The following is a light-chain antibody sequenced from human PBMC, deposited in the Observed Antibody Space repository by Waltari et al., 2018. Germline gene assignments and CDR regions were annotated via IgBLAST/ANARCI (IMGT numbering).Light chain of an antibody. CDR3: QQRSNWPPT. CDR2: DVS. J-gene: IGKJ1*01. CDR1: QSVSSS. V-gene: IGKV3-11*01. Sequence: EILLTQSTATLSLSPGERVPLSCRASQSVSSSLAWYQQKPGQAPRLLFHDVSNRATGIPARFSVSGSGTDFTLTISSLEAEDFAVYYCQQRSNWPPTFGQGTKVEIK.